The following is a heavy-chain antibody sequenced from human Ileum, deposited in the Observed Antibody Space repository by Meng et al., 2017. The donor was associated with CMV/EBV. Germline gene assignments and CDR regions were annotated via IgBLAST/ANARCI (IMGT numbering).Heavy chain of an antibody. D-gene: IGHD2-15*01. CDR2: IYYSGSP. CDR3: VRQVVAASFDY. V-gene: IGHV4-30-4*08. CDR1: GGSITSGNYY. Sequence: VQLQWSGPGLVKPSQPLSLTCTVSGGSITSGNYYSSWIRQPPGRGLEWIGYIYYSGSPYYKPSLKSRVTISLDTSKNQFSLNLRSVTATDSAVYYCVRQVVAASFDYWGQGALVTVSS. J-gene: IGHJ4*02.